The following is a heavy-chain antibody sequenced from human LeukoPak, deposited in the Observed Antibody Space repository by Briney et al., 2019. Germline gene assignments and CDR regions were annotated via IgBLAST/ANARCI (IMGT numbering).Heavy chain of an antibody. D-gene: IGHD3-10*01. J-gene: IGHJ6*03. CDR2: MNPNSGNT. Sequence: ASVKVSCKASGYTFTSYDINWVRQATGQGLEWMGWMNPNSGNTGYAQKFQGRDTNTRNTSISTAYMELSSLRSEDTAVYYCARKYYYGSKGYYYYMDVWGKGTTVTISS. CDR3: ARKYYYGSKGYYYYMDV. CDR1: GYTFTSYD. V-gene: IGHV1-8*01.